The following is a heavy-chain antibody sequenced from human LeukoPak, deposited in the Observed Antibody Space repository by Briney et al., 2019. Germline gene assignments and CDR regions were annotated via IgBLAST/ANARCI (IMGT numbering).Heavy chain of an antibody. V-gene: IGHV4-59*08. Sequence: SETLSLTCTVSGGSISSYYWSWIRQPPGKGLEWIGYIYYSGSTNYNPSLKSRVTISVDTSKNQLSLKLSSVTAADTAVYYCANYCSGGSCYSGGTGWFYPWGQGTLVTVSS. CDR3: ANYCSGGSCYSGGTGWFYP. D-gene: IGHD2-15*01. CDR2: IYYSGST. CDR1: GGSISSYY. J-gene: IGHJ5*02.